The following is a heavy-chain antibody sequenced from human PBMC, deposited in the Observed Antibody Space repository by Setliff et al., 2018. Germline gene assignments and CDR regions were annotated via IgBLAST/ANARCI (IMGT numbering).Heavy chain of an antibody. J-gene: IGHJ3*01. Sequence: ASVKVSCKASGFTFTSYYMYWVRQAPGQGLEWMGTINTGGGSASIVDQFQGRVTMTRDTSTSTAHMELNSLRFDDTAVYFCALSSLSLCGGGNCPNAFDVLGQGTLVTVSS. CDR2: INTGGGSA. CDR3: ALSSLSLCGGGNCPNAFDV. V-gene: IGHV1-46*01. D-gene: IGHD2-21*01. CDR1: GFTFTSYY.